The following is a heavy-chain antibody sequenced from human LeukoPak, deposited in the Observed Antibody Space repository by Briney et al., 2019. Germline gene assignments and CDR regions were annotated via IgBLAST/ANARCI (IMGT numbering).Heavy chain of an antibody. Sequence: SETLSLTCAVYGGSFSGYYWSWIRQPPVKGLEWIGEINHSGSTNYNPSLKSRVTISVDTSKNQFSLKLSSVTAADTAVYYCARYYYDSSGSLFDYWGQGTLVTVSS. D-gene: IGHD3-22*01. J-gene: IGHJ4*02. CDR2: INHSGST. V-gene: IGHV4-34*01. CDR3: ARYYYDSSGSLFDY. CDR1: GGSFSGYY.